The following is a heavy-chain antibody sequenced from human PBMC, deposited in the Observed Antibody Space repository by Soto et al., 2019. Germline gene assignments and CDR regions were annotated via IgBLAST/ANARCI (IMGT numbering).Heavy chain of an antibody. D-gene: IGHD2-15*01. CDR3: AREVYQGLIVVVVAARENWFDP. Sequence: SETLSLTCTVSGGSSSSYYWSWIRQPAGKGLEWIGRIYTSGSTNYNPSLKSRVTMSVDTSKNQFSLKLSSVTAADTAVYYCAREVYQGLIVVVVAARENWFDPWGQGTLVTAPQ. J-gene: IGHJ5*02. V-gene: IGHV4-4*07. CDR2: IYTSGST. CDR1: GGSSSSYY.